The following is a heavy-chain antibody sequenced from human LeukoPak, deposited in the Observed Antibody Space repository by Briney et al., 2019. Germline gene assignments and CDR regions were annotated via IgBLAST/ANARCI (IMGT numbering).Heavy chain of an antibody. D-gene: IGHD3-22*01. CDR1: GGSISSSTYY. J-gene: IGHJ4*02. CDR3: GRGYYHFDY. Sequence: SETLSLTCTVSGGSISSSTYYWGWIRQPPGEGLEWIGSIYYSGSTYYNPSLKSRVTISVDTSKNQFSLNLSSVTAADTAVYYCGRGYYHFDYWGQGTLVTVSS. CDR2: IYYSGST. V-gene: IGHV4-39*01.